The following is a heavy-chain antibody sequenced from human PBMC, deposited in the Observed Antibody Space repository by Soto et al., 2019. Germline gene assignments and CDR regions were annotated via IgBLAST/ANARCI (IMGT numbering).Heavy chain of an antibody. J-gene: IGHJ6*02. V-gene: IGHV3-21*01. CDR2: ISSSSSYI. D-gene: IGHD6-19*01. Sequence: PGGSLRLSCAASGFTFSSYSMNWVRQAPGKGLEWVSSISSSSSYIYYADSVKGRFTISRDNAKNSLYLQMNSLRAEDTAVYCCARDRGGWYRSPVYGLDVWGQGTTVTVSS. CDR1: GFTFSSYS. CDR3: ARDRGGWYRSPVYGLDV.